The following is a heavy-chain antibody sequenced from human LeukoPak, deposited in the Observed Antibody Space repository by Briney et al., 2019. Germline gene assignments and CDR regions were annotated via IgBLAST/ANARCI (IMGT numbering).Heavy chain of an antibody. CDR3: AIGHYRNIPG. V-gene: IGHV3-66*01. D-gene: IGHD1/OR15-1a*01. J-gene: IGHJ4*02. CDR2: IYTDGST. Sequence: GGSLRLSCAASGSTVNSKYMNWVRQAPGKGLEWVSVIYTDGSTYYADSGRARFSISRDDSKNTLSLQMNSLRAEDTAVYYCAIGHYRNIPGWGQGTLVTVSS. CDR1: GSTVNSKY.